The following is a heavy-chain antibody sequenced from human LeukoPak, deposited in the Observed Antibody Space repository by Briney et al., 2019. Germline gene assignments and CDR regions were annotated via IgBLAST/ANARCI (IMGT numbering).Heavy chain of an antibody. D-gene: IGHD1-26*01. Sequence: GGSLRLSCQAPGLTFSSYWMHWVRQTPGDVLVWVSRIISDDSSTTYADSVKGRFSISRDNAKNTLYLQMNSLRVEDTAVYYCAREMAHISGRAFDIWGQGIKVTVSS. CDR3: AREMAHISGRAFDI. J-gene: IGHJ3*02. CDR2: IISDDSST. V-gene: IGHV3-74*01. CDR1: GLTFSSYW.